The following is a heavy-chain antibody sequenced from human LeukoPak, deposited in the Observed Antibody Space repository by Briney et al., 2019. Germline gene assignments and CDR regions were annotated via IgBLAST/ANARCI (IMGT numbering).Heavy chain of an antibody. V-gene: IGHV3-74*01. CDR2: INSDGSSA. J-gene: IGHJ5*02. D-gene: IGHD2-2*01. Sequence: PGGSLRLSCAASGFTFSSYWMHWVRQAPGKGLVWVSRINSDGSSASYADSVKGRFTISRDNSKNTVYLQMNSLRAEDTAVYYCVTRPPNTMPLSWGQGTLVTVSS. CDR3: VTRPPNTMPLS. CDR1: GFTFSSYW.